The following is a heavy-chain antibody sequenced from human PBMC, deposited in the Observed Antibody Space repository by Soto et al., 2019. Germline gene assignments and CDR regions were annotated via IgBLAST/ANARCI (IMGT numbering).Heavy chain of an antibody. CDR3: ARELMRYDFWSGYSGPYYGMDV. Sequence: PSATLSLTCTVSGCSISSYYWSWIRQPPGKGLEWIGYIYYSGSTNYNPSPKSRVTISVDTSKNQFSLKLSSVTAADTAVYYCARELMRYDFWSGYSGPYYGMDVWGQGTTVTVSS. J-gene: IGHJ6*02. D-gene: IGHD3-3*01. V-gene: IGHV4-59*01. CDR2: IYYSGST. CDR1: GCSISSYY.